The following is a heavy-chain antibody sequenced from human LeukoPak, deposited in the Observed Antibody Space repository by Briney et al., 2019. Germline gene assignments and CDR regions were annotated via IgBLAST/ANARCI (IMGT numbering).Heavy chain of an antibody. J-gene: IGHJ4*02. Sequence: GGSLRLSSAASRFALSMVWTTSGRQAPGKGLEWVANIKEDGSADYYVDSVRGRFTIFRDNAENSLYLQLNSLRGDDTAMYYCAREGACTTQMCYEDYWGQGTLVTVSS. V-gene: IGHV3-7*01. CDR1: RFALSMVW. D-gene: IGHD2-8*01. CDR2: IKEDGSAD. CDR3: AREGACTTQMCYEDY.